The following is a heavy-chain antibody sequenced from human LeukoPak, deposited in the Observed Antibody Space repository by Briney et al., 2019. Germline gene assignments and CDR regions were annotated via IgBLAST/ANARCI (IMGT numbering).Heavy chain of an antibody. CDR3: ARVASGYDVFDI. CDR2: ISASGGT. Sequence: PSETLSLTCTVSGGSISTYYWSWIRQSPGKGLEWIADISASGGTNYNPSLESRVTVSIDSSKNQFSLKLSSVTAADTAVFYCARVASGYDVFDIWGQGTMVTVSS. J-gene: IGHJ3*02. V-gene: IGHV4-59*01. CDR1: GGSISTYY. D-gene: IGHD3-3*01.